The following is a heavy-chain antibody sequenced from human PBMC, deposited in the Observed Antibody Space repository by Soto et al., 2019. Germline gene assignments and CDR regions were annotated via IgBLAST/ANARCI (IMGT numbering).Heavy chain of an antibody. CDR2: INAGNGNT. CDR1: GYTFTSYA. V-gene: IGHV1-3*01. Sequence: ASVKVSCKASGYTFTSYAMHWVLQAPGQRLEWMGWINAGNGNTKYSQKFQGRVTITRDTSASTPYMELSSLRSEDTAVYYCARDPSDIVVVPAKFDYGGEGTMVTVT. D-gene: IGHD2-2*01. CDR3: ARDPSDIVVVPAKFDY. J-gene: IGHJ4*02.